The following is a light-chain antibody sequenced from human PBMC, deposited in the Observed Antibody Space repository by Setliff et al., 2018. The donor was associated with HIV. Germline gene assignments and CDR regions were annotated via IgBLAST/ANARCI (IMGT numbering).Light chain of an antibody. J-gene: IGLJ1*01. V-gene: IGLV2-23*01. Sequence: QSVLTQPASVSGSPGQSITISGTGPSSDVGSYNLVSWYQQHPGNAPKLMIYEGTKRPSGVSNRISGSKSGNTASLTISGLQAADEADYYCCSYAGTTTFVFGTGTKVTGL. CDR3: CSYAGTTTFV. CDR1: SSDVGSYNL. CDR2: EGT.